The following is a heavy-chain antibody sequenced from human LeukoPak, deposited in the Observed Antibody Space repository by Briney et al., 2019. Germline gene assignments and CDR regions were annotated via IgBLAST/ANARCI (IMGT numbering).Heavy chain of an antibody. Sequence: GGSLRLSCAGAEFTFSGYTMNWVRQAPGKGLEWVSYIYYADSVKGRFTISRDNAKNSLYLQMNSLRAEDTAVYYCAREPTTVTTDASFDYWGQGTLVTVSS. CDR3: AREPTTVTTDASFDY. CDR1: EFTFSGYT. J-gene: IGHJ4*02. D-gene: IGHD4-17*01. CDR2: I. V-gene: IGHV3-48*04.